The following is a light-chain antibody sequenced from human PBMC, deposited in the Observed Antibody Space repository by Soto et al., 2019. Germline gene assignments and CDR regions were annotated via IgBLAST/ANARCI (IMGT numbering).Light chain of an antibody. J-gene: IGKJ5*01. V-gene: IGKV3-15*01. CDR3: QHYDNWPLT. Sequence: EIVLTQSPATLSLSPGERATLSCRASQSISTDLAWYQQIPGQAPRLLIYGTSTRSTGIPARFSGSGSGTEFTLTISSLQSEDFAVYYCQHYDNWPLTFGQGTRLEIK. CDR2: GTS. CDR1: QSISTD.